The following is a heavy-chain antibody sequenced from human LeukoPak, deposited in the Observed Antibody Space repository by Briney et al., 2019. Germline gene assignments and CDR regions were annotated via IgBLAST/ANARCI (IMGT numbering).Heavy chain of an antibody. J-gene: IGHJ6*03. CDR3: AKGDFYGSGRDYYYYMDV. CDR1: GFTFGDYA. Sequence: GGSLRLSCTASGFTFGDYAMSWVRQAAGKGLEWVSAISGSGGRTYYADSVKGRFTISRDNSKNTLYLQMNSLRAEDTAVYNCAKGDFYGSGRDYYYYMDVWGKGTTVTISS. V-gene: IGHV3-23*01. CDR2: ISGSGGRT. D-gene: IGHD3-10*01.